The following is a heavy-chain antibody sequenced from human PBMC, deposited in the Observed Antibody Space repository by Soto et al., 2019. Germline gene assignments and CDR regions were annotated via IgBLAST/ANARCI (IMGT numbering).Heavy chain of an antibody. V-gene: IGHV3-48*02. CDR1: GFTFSSYS. D-gene: IGHD6-13*01. CDR2: ISSSSSTI. Sequence: EVQLVESGGGLVQPGGSLRLSCAASGFTFSSYSMNWVRQAPGKGLEWVSYISSSSSTIYYADSVKGRFTISRDNAKNSLYLQMNSLRDEDTAVYYCARAQYSSMSRAAYGMDVWGQGTTVTVSS. CDR3: ARAQYSSMSRAAYGMDV. J-gene: IGHJ6*02.